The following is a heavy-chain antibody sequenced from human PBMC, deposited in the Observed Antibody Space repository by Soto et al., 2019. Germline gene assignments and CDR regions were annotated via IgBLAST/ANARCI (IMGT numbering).Heavy chain of an antibody. D-gene: IGHD3-10*01. CDR2: INPNSGNI. J-gene: IGHJ4*02. CDR1: GDTFTTYD. V-gene: IGHV1-8*01. Sequence: QVQLVQSGAEVRKPGASVKVSCKASGDTFTTYDINWVRQATGHGLEWMGWINPNSGNIGYAQRFQGRVTMTRDTAIRTAYMEVSSLRSDDTAVYYCARGSDSGSYYLLDYWGQGTLVPVSS. CDR3: ARGSDSGSYYLLDY.